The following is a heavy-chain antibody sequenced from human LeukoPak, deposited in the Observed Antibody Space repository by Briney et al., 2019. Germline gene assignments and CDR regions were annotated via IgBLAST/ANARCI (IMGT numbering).Heavy chain of an antibody. CDR3: VSRTYYGSGPDY. D-gene: IGHD3-10*01. CDR1: GGSISSYY. V-gene: IGHV4-59*01. CDR2: IYYRGST. Sequence: SETLSLTCTVSGGSISSYYWSWIRQPPGKGLEWIGYIYYRGSTNYNPSLKSRVTISVETSKNQFSLRLTSVTAAGTAMYFCVSRTYYGSGPDYWGQGILVTVSS. J-gene: IGHJ4*02.